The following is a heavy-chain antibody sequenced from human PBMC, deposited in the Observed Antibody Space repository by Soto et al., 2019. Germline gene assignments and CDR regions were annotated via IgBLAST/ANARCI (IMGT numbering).Heavy chain of an antibody. CDR3: RGIVVVPYYYFDY. CDR2: INHSGST. D-gene: IGHD3-22*01. V-gene: IGHV4-34*01. Sequence: SETLSLTCAVYGGSFSGYYWSWICQPPGKGLEWIGEINHSGSTNYNPSLKSRVTISVDTSKNQFSLKLSSVTAADTAVYYCRGIVVVPYYYFDYWGQGTLVTVSS. J-gene: IGHJ4*02. CDR1: GGSFSGYY.